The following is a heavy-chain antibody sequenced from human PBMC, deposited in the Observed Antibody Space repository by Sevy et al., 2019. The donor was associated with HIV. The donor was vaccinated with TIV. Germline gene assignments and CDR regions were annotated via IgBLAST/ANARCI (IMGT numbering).Heavy chain of an antibody. V-gene: IGHV4-59*08. D-gene: IGHD1-26*01. Sequence: GSLRLSCTVSGGSITSLYWKWIRQPPGKGLEWIANIYYNGHINYNPSLKSRVTLSLDTSKNQFSLRLSSVTAADTAMYYCAGENAWGRGYSWGQGTLVTVSS. J-gene: IGHJ4*02. CDR2: IYYNGHI. CDR1: GGSITSLY. CDR3: AGENAWGRGYS.